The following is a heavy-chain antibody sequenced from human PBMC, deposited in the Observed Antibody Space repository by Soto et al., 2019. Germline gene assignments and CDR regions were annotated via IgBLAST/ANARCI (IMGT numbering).Heavy chain of an antibody. CDR1: GGTFSSYA. Sequence: QVQLVQSGAEVKKPGSSVKVSCKASGGTFSSYAISWVRQAPGQGLEWMGGIIPIFGTANYAQKFQGRVTITADESTSTAYMELSSLRSEDTAVYYCASILFMVRGVRPGSMDVWGQGTTVTVSS. CDR2: IIPIFGTA. J-gene: IGHJ6*02. D-gene: IGHD3-10*01. V-gene: IGHV1-69*01. CDR3: ASILFMVRGVRPGSMDV.